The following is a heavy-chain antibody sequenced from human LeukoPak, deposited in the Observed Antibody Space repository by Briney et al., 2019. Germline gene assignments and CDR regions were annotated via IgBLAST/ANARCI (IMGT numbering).Heavy chain of an antibody. Sequence: GASVKVSCKASGYTFTSYGISWVRQAPGQGLEWMGWISAYNGNTNYAQKLQGRVTMTRNTSISTAYMELSSLRSEDTAVYYCARGNLRITIFGVVIPPYGMDVWGQGTTVTVSS. V-gene: IGHV1-18*01. J-gene: IGHJ6*02. CDR2: ISAYNGNT. CDR1: GYTFTSYG. D-gene: IGHD3-3*01. CDR3: ARGNLRITIFGVVIPPYGMDV.